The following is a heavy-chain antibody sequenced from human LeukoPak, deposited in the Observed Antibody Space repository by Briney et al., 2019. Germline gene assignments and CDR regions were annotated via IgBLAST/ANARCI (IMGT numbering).Heavy chain of an antibody. J-gene: IGHJ5*02. Sequence: PSETLSLTCTVSGGSISSSSYYWGWIRQPPGKGLEWIGSIYYSGSTYYNPSLKSRVTISVDTSKNQFSLKLSSVTAADTAVYYCARVLGSGSYRSPSRAYNWFDPWGQGTLVTVSS. CDR3: ARVLGSGSYRSPSRAYNWFDP. CDR2: IYYSGST. V-gene: IGHV4-39*07. CDR1: GGSISSSSYY. D-gene: IGHD3-10*01.